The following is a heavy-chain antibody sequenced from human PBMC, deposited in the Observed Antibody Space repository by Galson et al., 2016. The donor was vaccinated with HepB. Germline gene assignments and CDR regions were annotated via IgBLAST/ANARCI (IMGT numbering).Heavy chain of an antibody. CDR3: ARIMGRYFDY. CDR2: IYPDDSGT. D-gene: IGHD3-16*01. CDR1: GYAFAGYW. J-gene: IGHJ4*02. V-gene: IGHV5-51*03. Sequence: QSGAEVKKPGESLKISCEGSGYAFAGYWIGWVRQMPGEGLEWMGIIYPDDSGTRYSPSFQGQVTISADKSISTAYLQWSSLKASDTAMYYCARIMGRYFDYWGQGTLVTVSS.